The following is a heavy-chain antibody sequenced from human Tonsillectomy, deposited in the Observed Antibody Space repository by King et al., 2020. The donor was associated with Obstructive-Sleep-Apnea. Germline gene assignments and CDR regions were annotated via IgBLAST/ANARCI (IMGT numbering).Heavy chain of an antibody. CDR2: INSDGSST. CDR1: GFTFSSYW. CDR3: ANDNIAYCCGDCYSDAFDI. D-gene: IGHD2-21*02. Sequence: VQLVESGGGLVQPGGSLRLSCAASGFTFSSYWMHWVRQAPGKGLVWVSRINSDGSSTSYADSVKGRFTISRDNAKNTLYLQMNSLRAEDTAVYYCANDNIAYCCGDCYSDAFDIWGQGTMVTVSS. J-gene: IGHJ3*02. V-gene: IGHV3-74*01.